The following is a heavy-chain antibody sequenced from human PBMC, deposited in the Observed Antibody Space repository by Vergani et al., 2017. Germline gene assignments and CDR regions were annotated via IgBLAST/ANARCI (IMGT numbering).Heavy chain of an antibody. D-gene: IGHD3-22*01. CDR2: ISWNSGSI. V-gene: IGHV3-9*01. CDR3: AKDLDVSPQSSYDSSGYYYGNAFDI. CDR1: GFTFDDYA. J-gene: IGHJ3*02. Sequence: EVQLVESGGGLVQPGRSLRLSCAASGFTFDDYAMHWVRQAPGKGLEWVSGISWNSGSIGYADSVKGRITISRDKAKNSLYLQMNSLRAEDTALYYCAKDLDVSPQSSYDSSGYYYGNAFDIWGQGTMVTVSS.